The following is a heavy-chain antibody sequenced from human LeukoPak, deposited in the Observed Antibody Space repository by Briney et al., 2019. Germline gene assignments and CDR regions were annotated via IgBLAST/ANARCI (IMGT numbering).Heavy chain of an antibody. V-gene: IGHV1-46*01. CDR1: GYTFTSYY. Sequence: GASVKVSCKASGYTFTSYYMHWVRQAPGQGLEWMGIINPSGGSTSYAQKFQGRVTMTRDTSTSTVYMELSSLRSEDTAVYYCASSTWIQLWFPDWGQGTLVTVSS. D-gene: IGHD5-18*01. CDR2: INPSGGST. CDR3: ASSTWIQLWFPD. J-gene: IGHJ4*02.